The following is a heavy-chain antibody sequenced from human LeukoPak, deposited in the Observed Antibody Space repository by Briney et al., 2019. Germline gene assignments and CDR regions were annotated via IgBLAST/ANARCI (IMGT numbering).Heavy chain of an antibody. V-gene: IGHV3-7*01. CDR3: ARFALKTPPTD. CDR2: IKQDGSEK. J-gene: IGHJ4*02. CDR1: GFTFSTYN. Sequence: GGSLRLSCAASGFTFSTYNMSWVRQAPGKGLEWVANIKQDGSEKYVDSVKGRFTISRDNAKNSLYLQMNSLRAEDTAVYYCARFALKTPPTDWGQGTLVTVSS.